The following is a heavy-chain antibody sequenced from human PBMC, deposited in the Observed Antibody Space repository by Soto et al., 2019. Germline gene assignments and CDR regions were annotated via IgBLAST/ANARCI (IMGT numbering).Heavy chain of an antibody. J-gene: IGHJ5*02. D-gene: IGHD2-21*01. CDR1: GFSYTNYW. V-gene: IGHV5-10-1*01. CDR2: IGPVDSYA. Sequence: PVESLKISWKGSGFSYTNYWIRWVRQKPGKGVEVMGSIGPVDSYAKYRPSFQGHVTFSVDTSITTDYLPWASLKASDTAIYFCARIESLARNWFDXWGQGTPVPVSX. CDR3: ARIESLARNWFDX.